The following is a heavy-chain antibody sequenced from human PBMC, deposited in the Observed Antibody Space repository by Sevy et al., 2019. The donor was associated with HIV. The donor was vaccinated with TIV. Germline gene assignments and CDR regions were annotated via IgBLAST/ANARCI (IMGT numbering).Heavy chain of an antibody. Sequence: SETLSLTCTVSSGSISSDFWSWIRQPPGKGLEWIGYIYYSGSTNYNPSLKSRVTISVDTSKNQFSLKLGSVTAADTAVYYCARVRQSGDFWSGYYLDPWGQGTLVTVSS. J-gene: IGHJ5*02. V-gene: IGHV4-59*01. CDR2: IYYSGST. D-gene: IGHD3-3*01. CDR1: SGSISSDF. CDR3: ARVRQSGDFWSGYYLDP.